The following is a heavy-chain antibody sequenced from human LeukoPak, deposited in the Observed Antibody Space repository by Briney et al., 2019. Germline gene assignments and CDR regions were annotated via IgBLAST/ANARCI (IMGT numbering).Heavy chain of an antibody. Sequence: SGGSLRLSCVASGFTFSDSWMSWVRQAPGKGLEWVADIKKDGSEKDYVDSVKGRFTISRDNAKNSLYLQMDSLRAEDTAVYYCATYMNWVAVYVWGQGTTVYVSS. CDR2: IKKDGSEK. J-gene: IGHJ6*02. CDR1: GFTFSDSW. V-gene: IGHV3-7*01. CDR3: ATYMNWVAVYV. D-gene: IGHD7-27*01.